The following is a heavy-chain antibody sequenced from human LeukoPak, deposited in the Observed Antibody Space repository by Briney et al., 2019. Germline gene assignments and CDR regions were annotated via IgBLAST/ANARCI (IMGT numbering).Heavy chain of an antibody. D-gene: IGHD3-10*01. CDR3: ARTAKGMVRGVRFLLGAFDI. CDR1: GFTFSGYW. Sequence: GGSLRLSCATSGFTFSGYWMNWVRQAPGKGLEWVANIKQDGSEKYYVDSVKGRFTISRDNAKNSLYLQMNSLRAEDTAVYYCARTAKGMVRGVRFLLGAFDIWGQGAMVTVSS. V-gene: IGHV3-7*01. CDR2: IKQDGSEK. J-gene: IGHJ3*02.